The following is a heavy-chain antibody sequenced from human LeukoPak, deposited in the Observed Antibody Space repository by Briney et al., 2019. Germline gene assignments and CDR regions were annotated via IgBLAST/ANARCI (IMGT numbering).Heavy chain of an antibody. CDR1: GGDISSSSYY. Sequence: SETLSLTCTVSGGDISSSSYYWDWIRQPPGKGLEWIGNIDYSGSTPYNPSLKSRVTISVDTSKNQFSLKLSSVTAADTAMYYCARRGRGVWFGGDSEWGQGTLVTVSS. V-gene: IGHV4-39*01. D-gene: IGHD3-10*01. CDR3: ARRGRGVWFGGDSE. J-gene: IGHJ4*02. CDR2: IDYSGST.